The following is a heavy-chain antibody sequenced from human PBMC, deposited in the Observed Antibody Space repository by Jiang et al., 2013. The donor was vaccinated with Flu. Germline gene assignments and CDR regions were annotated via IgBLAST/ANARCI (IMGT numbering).Heavy chain of an antibody. CDR1: GFTFGDSA. J-gene: IGHJ4*02. V-gene: IGHV3-49*05. D-gene: IGHD5-24*01. CDR2: IRSKAYGGTT. CDR3: TRDQRDAYNPTYFDY. Sequence: SGGGLVKPGRSLRLSCTASGFTFGDSAMSWFRQAPGKGLEWVGFIRSKAYGGTTEYAASVKGRFTISRDDSKSIAYLQMNSLKTEDTAVYYCTRDQRDAYNPTYFDYWGQGTLVTVSS.